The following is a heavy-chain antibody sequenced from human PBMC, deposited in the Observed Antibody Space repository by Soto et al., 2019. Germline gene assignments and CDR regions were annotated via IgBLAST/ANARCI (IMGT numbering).Heavy chain of an antibody. CDR1: GGSFSGYY. Sequence: PSETLSLTCAVYGGSFSGYYWSWIRQPPGKGLEWIGYIYYSGSTNYNPSLKSRVTISVDTSKNQFSLKLSSVTAADTAVYYCARVVDNGMDVWGQGTTVTVSS. CDR2: IYYSGST. D-gene: IGHD5-12*01. V-gene: IGHV4-59*01. J-gene: IGHJ6*02. CDR3: ARVVDNGMDV.